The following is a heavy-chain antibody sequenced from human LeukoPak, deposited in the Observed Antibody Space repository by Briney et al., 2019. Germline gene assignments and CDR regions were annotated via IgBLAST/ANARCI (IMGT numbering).Heavy chain of an antibody. CDR3: ARERAGTRAWVEFDL. D-gene: IGHD3-10*01. CDR1: GFIVTTNY. Sequence: GWSLRLTCAACGFIVTTNYMSEVRPAPGKGVEWVALIYTSGSTLYADSVVGRFSASTDNSNNTLYLQMNSLRAEDSAAYYCARERAGTRAWVEFDLWGQGTLVTVSS. CDR2: IYTSGST. J-gene: IGHJ5*02. V-gene: IGHV3-66*03.